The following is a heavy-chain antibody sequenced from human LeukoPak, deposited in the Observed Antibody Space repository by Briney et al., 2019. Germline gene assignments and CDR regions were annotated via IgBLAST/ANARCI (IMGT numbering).Heavy chain of an antibody. CDR1: GFTVSNNY. Sequence: GGSLRLSCAASGFTVSNNYMSWVRQAPGKGLEWVSLIYSGGSTYYADSVKGRFTISRDNSKNTLYLQMNSLRAEDMAVYYCAKELLVGTAFDIWGQGTMVTVSS. D-gene: IGHD7-27*01. J-gene: IGHJ3*02. V-gene: IGHV3-53*01. CDR3: AKELLVGTAFDI. CDR2: IYSGGST.